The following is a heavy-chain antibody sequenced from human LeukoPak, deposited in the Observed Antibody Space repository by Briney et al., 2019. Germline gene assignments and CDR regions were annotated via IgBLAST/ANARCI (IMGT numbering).Heavy chain of an antibody. V-gene: IGHV3-48*03. J-gene: IGHJ4*02. CDR3: AREGGGTFEPDY. CDR2: ISSSGSTI. D-gene: IGHD2/OR15-2a*01. CDR1: GFTFSSYE. Sequence: GGSLRLSCAASGFTFSSYEMNWVRQAPGKGLEWVSYISSSGSTIYYADSVKGRFTISRDNAKSSLYLQMNSLRAEDTAVYYCAREGGGTFEPDYWGQGTLVTVSS.